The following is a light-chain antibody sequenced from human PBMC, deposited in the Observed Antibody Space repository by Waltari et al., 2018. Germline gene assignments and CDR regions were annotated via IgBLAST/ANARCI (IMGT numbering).Light chain of an antibody. CDR1: IGNTY. CDR2: ENT. Sequence: QSVLTQPPSVSAAPGQRVTISNIGNTYVSWYRQFPGTAPKLLIYENTERPSGIPGRFSGSKSGTSATLDITGLQAGDEADYYCGTWDSSLSGAVFGGGTHLTVL. V-gene: IGLV1-51*02. J-gene: IGLJ7*01. CDR3: GTWDSSLSGAV.